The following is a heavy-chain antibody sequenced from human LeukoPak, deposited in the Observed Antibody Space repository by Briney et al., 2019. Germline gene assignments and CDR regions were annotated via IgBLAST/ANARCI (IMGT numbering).Heavy chain of an antibody. D-gene: IGHD1-14*01. CDR3: AKDRSRYMNLVFDY. Sequence: GGSLRLSCAASGFTVSSNYMSWVRQAPGKGLEWVSLIYSGGSTFYADSVKGRFTISRDISKNSLYLQMNSLRAEDTALYYCAKDRSRYMNLVFDYWGQGTLVTVSS. CDR1: GFTVSSNY. V-gene: IGHV3-53*05. J-gene: IGHJ4*02. CDR2: IYSGGST.